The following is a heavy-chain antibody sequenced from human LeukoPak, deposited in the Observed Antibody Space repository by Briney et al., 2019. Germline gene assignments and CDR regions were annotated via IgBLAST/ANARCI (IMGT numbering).Heavy chain of an antibody. J-gene: IGHJ4*02. CDR1: GFTFSSYA. CDR2: ISGSGGST. V-gene: IGHV3-23*01. CDR3: VRDNPRCCGVVPTNIDDY. Sequence: GGSLRLSCAASGFTFSSYAMSWVRQAPGKGLEWVSAISGSGGSTYYADSVRGRLTISRDNAKNSLYLQMHSLRAEDTAVYFCVRDNPRCCGVVPTNIDDYWGQGTLVTVSS. D-gene: IGHD2-15*01.